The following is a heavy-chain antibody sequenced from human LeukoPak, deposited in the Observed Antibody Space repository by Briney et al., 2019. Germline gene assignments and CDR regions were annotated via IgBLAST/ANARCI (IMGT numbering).Heavy chain of an antibody. J-gene: IGHJ6*02. CDR2: ISSSSSYI. V-gene: IGHV3-21*01. Sequence: GGSLRLSCAASGFTFSSYSMNWVRQAPGKGLEWVSSISSSSSYIYYADSVKGRFTISRDNAKNSLYLQMNSLRAEDTAVYYCASTEAIFYGDYVHGVAWGQGTTVTVSS. CDR3: ASTEAIFYGDYVHGVA. D-gene: IGHD4-17*01. CDR1: GFTFSSYS.